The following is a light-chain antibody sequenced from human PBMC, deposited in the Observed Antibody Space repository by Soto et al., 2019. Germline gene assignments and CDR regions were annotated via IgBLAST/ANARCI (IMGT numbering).Light chain of an antibody. CDR3: QQYGSSPLT. J-gene: IGKJ4*01. CDR2: GAF. CDR1: QGVTSSY. V-gene: IGKV3-20*01. Sequence: ESVLTQSPGTQSLSPGDRAALSCRASQGVTSSYLAWYQQKPGQAPRLLIYGAFNRASGIPERFSGSGSGTDFTLTISRLEPDDFAVYYCQQYGSSPLTFGGGTKVEIK.